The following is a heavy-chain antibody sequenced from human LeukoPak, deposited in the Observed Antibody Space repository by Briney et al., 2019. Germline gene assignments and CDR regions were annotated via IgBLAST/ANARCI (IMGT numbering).Heavy chain of an antibody. CDR1: GFSFSGYW. CDR3: ARLNTRDAFDI. D-gene: IGHD2-2*02. V-gene: IGHV3-7*03. CDR2: IKADGTEK. J-gene: IGHJ3*02. Sequence: GGSLRLSCAVSGFSFSGYWMSWVRQAPGKGLEWVAKIKADGTEKYYVDSVKGRFTISRDNAKNSLYLQMNSLRAEDTAVYYCARLNTRDAFDIWGQGTMVTVSS.